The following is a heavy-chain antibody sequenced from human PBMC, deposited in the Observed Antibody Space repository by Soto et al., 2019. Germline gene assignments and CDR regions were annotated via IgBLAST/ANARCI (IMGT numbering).Heavy chain of an antibody. CDR2: IIPIFGTA. CDR1: GGTFSSYA. Sequence: QVQLVQSGAEVKKPGSSVKVSCKASGGTFSSYAISWVRQAPGQGLEWMGGIIPIFGTANYAQKFQGRVTITAEESRSTANMVLSSLRSEAAVVYYCAREVRIAADDPYYYGMDVWGQGPTVTVSS. J-gene: IGHJ6*02. V-gene: IGHV1-69*12. D-gene: IGHD6-13*01. CDR3: AREVRIAADDPYYYGMDV.